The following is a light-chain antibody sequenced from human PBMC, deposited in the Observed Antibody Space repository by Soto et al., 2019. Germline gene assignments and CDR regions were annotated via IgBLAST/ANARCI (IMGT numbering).Light chain of an antibody. CDR2: DAS. V-gene: IGKV3-11*01. J-gene: IGKJ5*01. CDR3: QQRSDWPPIT. Sequence: IVLTQAPVTLSLSPGERATLSCRVSQSVSRYLAWYQQKPGQAPRLLIYDASNRATGIPARFSGSGSGTDFTLTISSLEPEDFAVYYCQQRSDWPPITFGQGTLLEIK. CDR1: QSVSRY.